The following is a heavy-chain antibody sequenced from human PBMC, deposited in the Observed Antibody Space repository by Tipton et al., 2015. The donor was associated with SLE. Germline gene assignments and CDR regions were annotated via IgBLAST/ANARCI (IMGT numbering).Heavy chain of an antibody. CDR3: ARVGVSYMGGGMDV. Sequence: SLRLSCAASGFTFSSYAMHWVRQAPGKGLEWVAVISYDGSNKYYADSVKGRFTISRDNSKNTLYLQMNSLRAEDTAVYYCARVGVSYMGGGMDVWGQGTTVTVSS. J-gene: IGHJ6*02. D-gene: IGHD3-16*01. V-gene: IGHV3-30-3*01. CDR2: ISYDGSNK. CDR1: GFTFSSYA.